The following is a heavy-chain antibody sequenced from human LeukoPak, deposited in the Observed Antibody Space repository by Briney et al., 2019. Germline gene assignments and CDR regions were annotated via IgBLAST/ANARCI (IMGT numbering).Heavy chain of an antibody. CDR1: GGSISSYY. Sequence: SETLSLTCTVSGGSISSYYWGWIRQPPGKGLEWIGSIYYSGSTYYNPSLKSRVTISVDTSKNQFSLKLSSVTAADTAVYYCAKGKYYYGSGSDWFDPWGQGTLVTVSS. J-gene: IGHJ5*02. V-gene: IGHV4-39*07. D-gene: IGHD3-10*01. CDR3: AKGKYYYGSGSDWFDP. CDR2: IYYSGST.